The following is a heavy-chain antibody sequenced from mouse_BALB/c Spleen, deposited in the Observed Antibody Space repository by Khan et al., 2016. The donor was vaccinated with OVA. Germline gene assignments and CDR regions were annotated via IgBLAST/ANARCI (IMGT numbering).Heavy chain of an antibody. V-gene: IGHV1-4*01. CDR1: GYTFTSYT. CDR2: INPTNIYT. D-gene: IGHD2-10*01. Sequence: QIQLVQSGAELARPGASVKMSCKASGYTFTSYTIHWVKQRPGQGLEWLGYINPTNIYTNYNQKFRDKATLTADKSSRASYMQLRSLTSEDSAVSYCSRVGAYQGNYGAGFAYWGQGTLVTVSA. J-gene: IGHJ3*01. CDR3: SRVGAYQGNYGAGFAY.